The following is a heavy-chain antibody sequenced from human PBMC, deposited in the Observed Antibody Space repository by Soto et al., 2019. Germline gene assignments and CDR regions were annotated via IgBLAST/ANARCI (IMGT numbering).Heavy chain of an antibody. CDR1: GGSISSSNSY. D-gene: IGHD3-9*01. CDR3: ARHLYIMAGKWHFDL. Sequence: QLQLQESGPGLLRPSETLSLTCTVSGGSISSSNSYWGWIHQPPGKGLEWIGSIYYSGTTYYNPSLKSRVTMSVDTSRNQFSLKVSSVIAADTAVYYCARHLYIMAGKWHFDLWGRGTLVTVSS. CDR2: IYYSGTT. J-gene: IGHJ2*01. V-gene: IGHV4-39*01.